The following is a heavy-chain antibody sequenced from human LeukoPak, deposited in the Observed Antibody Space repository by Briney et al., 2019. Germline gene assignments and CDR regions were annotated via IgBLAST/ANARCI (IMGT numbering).Heavy chain of an antibody. V-gene: IGHV4-34*01. CDR2: INHSGST. Sequence: SETLSLTCAVYGGSFSGYYWSWIRQPPGKGLEWIGEINHSGSTNYNPSLKSRVTISVDTSKNQFSLKLSSVTAADTAVYYCATSGGYGSGSYLRAYYYYMDVWGNGTTVTVSS. CDR1: GGSFSGYY. J-gene: IGHJ6*03. CDR3: ATSGGYGSGSYLRAYYYYMDV. D-gene: IGHD3-10*01.